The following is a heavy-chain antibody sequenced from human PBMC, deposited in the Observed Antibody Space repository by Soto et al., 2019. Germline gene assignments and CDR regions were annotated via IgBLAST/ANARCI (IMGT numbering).Heavy chain of an antibody. CDR3: ATRNWFDP. CDR1: GGTISSRGYY. J-gene: IGHJ5*02. V-gene: IGHV4-39*01. Sequence: SETLSLTCTVSGGTISSRGYYWGWIRQPPGKGLEWIGTIYYSGSTYYNPSLKSRVTISVDTSKNQFSLKLSSVTAADTAVYYCATRNWFDPWCQGTLVT. CDR2: IYYSGST.